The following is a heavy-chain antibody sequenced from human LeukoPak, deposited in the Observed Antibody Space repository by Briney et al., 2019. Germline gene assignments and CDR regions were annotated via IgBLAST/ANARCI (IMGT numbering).Heavy chain of an antibody. CDR1: GFTFSSYA. Sequence: GGSLRLSCAASGFTFSSYAMSWVRQAPGKGLEWVSAISGSGGSTYYADSVKGRFTISRDNSKNTLYLQMNSLRAEDTAVYCCARDSTYYYDSSGYSPNFDYWGQGTLVTVSS. D-gene: IGHD3-22*01. CDR2: ISGSGGST. CDR3: ARDSTYYYDSSGYSPNFDY. V-gene: IGHV3-23*01. J-gene: IGHJ4*02.